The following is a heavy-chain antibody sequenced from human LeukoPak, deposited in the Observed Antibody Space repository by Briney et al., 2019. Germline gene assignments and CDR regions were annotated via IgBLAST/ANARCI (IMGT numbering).Heavy chain of an antibody. CDR1: GDSVSSNSAA. J-gene: IGHJ4*02. CDR2: TYYRSKWYN. CDR3: ASDGKGYCSGGSCYDY. D-gene: IGHD2-15*01. Sequence: SQTLSLTCAISGDSVSSNSAAWNWIRQSPSRGLEWLGRTYYRSKWYNDYAVSVKSRITINPDTSKNQFSLQLNSVTPEDTAVYYCASDGKGYCSGGSCYDYWGQGTLVTVSS. V-gene: IGHV6-1*01.